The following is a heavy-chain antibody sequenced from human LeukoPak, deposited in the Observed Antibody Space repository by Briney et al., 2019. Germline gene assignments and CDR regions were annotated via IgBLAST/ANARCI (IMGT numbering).Heavy chain of an antibody. Sequence: ASVKVSCKVSGYTLTELSMHWVRQAPGKGLEGMGGFDPEDGETIYAQKFQGRVTMTEDTSTDTAYLELSSLRCEDTDVYYCATDRYYDILTGDYGMDVWGQGTTVTVSS. D-gene: IGHD3-9*01. V-gene: IGHV1-24*01. CDR1: GYTLTELS. CDR2: FDPEDGET. CDR3: ATDRYYDILTGDYGMDV. J-gene: IGHJ6*02.